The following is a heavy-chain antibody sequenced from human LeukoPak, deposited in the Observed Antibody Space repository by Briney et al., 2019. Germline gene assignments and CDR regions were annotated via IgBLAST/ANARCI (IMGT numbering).Heavy chain of an antibody. D-gene: IGHD3-22*01. CDR1: GFTFSSYS. Sequence: PGGSLRLSCAASGFTFSSYSMNWVRQAPGRGLEWVSSISSSSSYIYYADSVKGRFTISRDNAKNSLYLQMNSLRAEDTAVYYCARETDYYDSSGYSNWFDPWGQGTLVTVSS. CDR3: ARETDYYDSSGYSNWFDP. V-gene: IGHV3-21*01. CDR2: ISSSSSYI. J-gene: IGHJ5*02.